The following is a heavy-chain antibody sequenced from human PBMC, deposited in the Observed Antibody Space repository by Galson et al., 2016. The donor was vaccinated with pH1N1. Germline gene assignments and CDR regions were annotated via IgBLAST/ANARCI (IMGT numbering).Heavy chain of an antibody. CDR1: GFIFSAYE. Sequence: SLRLSCAASGFIFSAYEMNWVRQAPGKGLEWVSYISSSGSSIYYADSVKGRFTISRDNAKNSLYLQINSLTAEDTAVYYCARARFDPWGQGTLVTVSS. J-gene: IGHJ5*02. CDR3: ARARFDP. V-gene: IGHV3-48*03. CDR2: ISSSGSSI.